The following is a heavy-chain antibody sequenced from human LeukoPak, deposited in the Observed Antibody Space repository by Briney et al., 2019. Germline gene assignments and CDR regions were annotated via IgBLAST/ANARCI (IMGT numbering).Heavy chain of an antibody. Sequence: GGSLRLSCPASGFTFDDYDMHWVRQPPGKDLEWLSLITWDGGTAYYAGSVKCPFPNSRHSSKNSLYLQMNSLRPEDTALYYCARSQPIYYVFMDVWGTGTTVTVSS. D-gene: IGHD2-2*01. V-gene: IGHV3-43D*03. CDR2: ITWDGGTA. CDR3: ARSQPIYYVFMDV. J-gene: IGHJ6*03. CDR1: GFTFDDYD.